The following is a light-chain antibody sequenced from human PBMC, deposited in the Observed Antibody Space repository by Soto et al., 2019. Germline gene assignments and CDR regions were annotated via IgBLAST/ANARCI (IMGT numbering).Light chain of an antibody. J-gene: IGLJ1*01. CDR2: DVN. V-gene: IGLV2-14*03. CDR1: SSDVGAYNY. CDR3: LSWTSGATYV. Sequence: QSALTQPASVSGSPGQSITISCAGTSSDVGAYNYVSWYQHHPGKAPKLMIYDVNNRPSGDSNRFSGSKSGNTASLTISGLQAEDEADYYCLSWTSGATYVFGSGTKLTVL.